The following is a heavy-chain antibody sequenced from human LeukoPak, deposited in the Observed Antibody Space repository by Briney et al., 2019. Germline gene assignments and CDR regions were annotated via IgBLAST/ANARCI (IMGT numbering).Heavy chain of an antibody. Sequence: GGSLRLSCAASGFTFSSYAMSWVRQAPGRGLEWVSFISAGGRITYYADSVKGRFTISRDNSKNTVDLQMNSLGAEDTAVYYCAKKSAGTLDDWGQGTLVTVSS. CDR3: AKKSAGTLDD. D-gene: IGHD6-13*01. CDR1: GFTFSSYA. J-gene: IGHJ4*02. CDR2: ISAGGRIT. V-gene: IGHV3-23*01.